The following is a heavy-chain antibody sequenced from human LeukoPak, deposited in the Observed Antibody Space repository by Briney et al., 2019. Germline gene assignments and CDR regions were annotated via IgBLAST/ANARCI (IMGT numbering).Heavy chain of an antibody. D-gene: IGHD2-15*01. CDR1: GGSISSSNW. V-gene: IGHV4-4*02. J-gene: IGHJ4*02. Sequence: PSETLSLTCAVSGGSISSSNWWSWVRQPPGKGLEWIGEIYHSGSTNCNPSLKSRVTISVDKSKNQFSLKLSSVTAADTAVYYCASKGEYCSGGSCYWAFDYWGQGTLVTVSS. CDR3: ASKGEYCSGGSCYWAFDY. CDR2: IYHSGST.